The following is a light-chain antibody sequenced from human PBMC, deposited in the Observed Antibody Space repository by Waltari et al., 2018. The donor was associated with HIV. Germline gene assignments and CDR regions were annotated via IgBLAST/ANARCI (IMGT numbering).Light chain of an antibody. J-gene: IGLJ2*01. CDR3: CSYATNSTLV. CDR2: EGS. Sequence: QSALTQPASVSGSLGQSITISCAGTSSDVVSYNLVSWYQHQPGKAPKLRIYEGSKRPSGVANLFSGSKSGNAASLTISGLQSEDEADYYCCSYATNSTLVFGGGTKLTVL. CDR1: SSDVVSYNL. V-gene: IGLV2-23*01.